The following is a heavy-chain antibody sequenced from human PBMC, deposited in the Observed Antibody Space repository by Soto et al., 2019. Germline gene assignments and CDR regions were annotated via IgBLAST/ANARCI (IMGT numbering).Heavy chain of an antibody. D-gene: IGHD1-26*01. V-gene: IGHV4-34*01. CDR1: GGSFRGYY. Sequence: QVHLQEWGVGLLKPSETLSLTCAVYGGSFRGYYWTWIRQSPGKGLEWLGEINHSGSTNSNPSLEGRVTMSVYTSKNQFSLNLTSMTVADTAVYYCARGRAFMSRKAFDMWGQGTRVIVSS. CDR2: INHSGST. CDR3: ARGRAFMSRKAFDM. J-gene: IGHJ3*02.